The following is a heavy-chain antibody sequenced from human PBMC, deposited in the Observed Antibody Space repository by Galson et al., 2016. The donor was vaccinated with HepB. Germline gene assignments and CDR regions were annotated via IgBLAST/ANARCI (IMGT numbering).Heavy chain of an antibody. CDR3: ARVVYGSGSYHRFYDY. J-gene: IGHJ4*02. D-gene: IGHD3-10*01. V-gene: IGHV3-48*02. Sequence: SLRLSCAVFGFNLNSYSMNWVRQAPGKGLEWISYVTSSSSLIFYADSVKGRFTISRDNARNSLYLQMNILRDEDTAVYYCARVVYGSGSYHRFYDYWGQGTLVTVSS. CDR1: GFNLNSYS. CDR2: VTSSSSLI.